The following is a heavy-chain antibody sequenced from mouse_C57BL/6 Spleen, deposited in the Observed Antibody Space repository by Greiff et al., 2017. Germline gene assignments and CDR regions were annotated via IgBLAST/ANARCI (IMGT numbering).Heavy chain of an antibody. J-gene: IGHJ4*01. V-gene: IGHV1-7*01. CDR3: AKLYYYGSSYDYYAMDY. Sequence: QVQLKQSGAELAKPGASVKLSCKASGYTFTSYWMHWVKQRPGQGLEWIGYINPSSGYTKYNQKFKDKATLTADKSSSTAYMQLSSLTYEDSAVYYCAKLYYYGSSYDYYAMDYWGQGTSVTVSS. CDR2: INPSSGYT. D-gene: IGHD1-1*01. CDR1: GYTFTSYW.